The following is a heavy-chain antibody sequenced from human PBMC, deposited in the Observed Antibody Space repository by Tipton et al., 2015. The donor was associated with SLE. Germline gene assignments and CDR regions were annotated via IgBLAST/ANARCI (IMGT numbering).Heavy chain of an antibody. Sequence: GLVKPSETLSLTCAVSGGSISSYYWSWIRQPPGKGLEWIGYIYTSGSTNYNPSLKSRVTISVDMSKNQFSLKLSSVTAADTAVYYCARRTYSSGWYGGGAFDIWGQGTMVTVSS. D-gene: IGHD6-19*01. J-gene: IGHJ3*02. CDR2: IYTSGST. CDR3: ARRTYSSGWYGGGAFDI. V-gene: IGHV4-4*09. CDR1: GGSISSYY.